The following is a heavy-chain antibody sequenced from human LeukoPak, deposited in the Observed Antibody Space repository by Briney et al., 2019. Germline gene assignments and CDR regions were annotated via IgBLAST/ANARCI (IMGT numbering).Heavy chain of an antibody. Sequence: ASVKVSCKASGYTFTSYDINWVRQATGQGLEWMGWVSPDSGNTGYAQNFRGRVTMTRNTSITTAYMELSSLRSEDTAVYYCARGGEQVVGDIDYWGQGTPVTVSS. CDR2: VSPDSGNT. CDR1: GYTFTSYD. CDR3: ARGGEQVVGDIDY. J-gene: IGHJ4*02. V-gene: IGHV1-8*01. D-gene: IGHD6-13*01.